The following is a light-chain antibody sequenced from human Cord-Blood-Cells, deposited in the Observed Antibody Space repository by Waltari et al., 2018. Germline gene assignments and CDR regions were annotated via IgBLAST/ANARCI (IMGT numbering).Light chain of an antibody. J-gene: IGKJ4*01. CDR2: DAS. CDR3: QQRSNWLT. CDR1: QSVSIY. Sequence: EIVLTQSPATLSLSPGERATLSCRASQSVSIYLAWYQQKPGQAPRLLIYDASNRATGIPARFSGIGSGTDFTLTISSLEPEDFAVYYCQQRSNWLTFGGGIKVEIK. V-gene: IGKV3-11*01.